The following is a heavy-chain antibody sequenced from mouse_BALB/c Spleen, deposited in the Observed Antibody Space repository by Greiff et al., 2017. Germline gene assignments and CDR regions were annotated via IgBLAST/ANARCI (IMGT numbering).Heavy chain of an antibody. CDR2: INPYNDGT. Sequence: EVKVVESGPELVKPGASVKMSCKASGYTFTSYVMHWVKQKPGQGLEWIGYINPYNDGTKYNEKFKGKATLTSDKSSSTAYMELSSLTSEDSAVYYCARGYGIYYAMDYWGQGTSVTVSS. CDR1: GYTFTSYV. CDR3: ARGYGIYYAMDY. J-gene: IGHJ4*01. V-gene: IGHV1-14*01. D-gene: IGHD2-10*02.